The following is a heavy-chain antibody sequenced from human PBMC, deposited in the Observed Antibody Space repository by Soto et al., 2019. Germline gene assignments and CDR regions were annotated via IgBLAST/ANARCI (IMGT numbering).Heavy chain of an antibody. CDR3: ARDPGPQDSHNLTGYFQFEY. Sequence: QVQLVESGGGVVQPGRSLRLSCAASGFTFNTCAMHWVRQAPGRGLEWVAVISYDGDHKYYADSVKGRFTISRDNSKKPLYLQMRGLRGEATAVYYCARDPGPQDSHNLTGYFQFEYWGQGTLVTVSS. D-gene: IGHD3-9*01. CDR2: ISYDGDHK. V-gene: IGHV3-30-3*01. CDR1: GFTFNTCA. J-gene: IGHJ4*02.